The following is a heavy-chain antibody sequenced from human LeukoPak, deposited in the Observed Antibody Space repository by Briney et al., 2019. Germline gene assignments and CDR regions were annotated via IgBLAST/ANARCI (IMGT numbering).Heavy chain of an antibody. CDR2: IYYSGSS. V-gene: IGHV4-31*03. CDR3: ARGSYRSGCYNWFDP. Sequence: SETLSLTCTVSGGSISSGDHYWNWIRLHPGKGLEWIGYIYYSGSSYYTPSLKSRLTISVDTSKNQFSLMLSSVTAADTAVYYCARGSYRSGCYNWFDPWGQGTLVTVSS. J-gene: IGHJ5*02. D-gene: IGHD3-10*01. CDR1: GGSISSGDHY.